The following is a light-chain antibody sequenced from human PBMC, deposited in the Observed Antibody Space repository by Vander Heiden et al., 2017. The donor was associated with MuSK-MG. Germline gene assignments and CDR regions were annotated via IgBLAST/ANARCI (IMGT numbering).Light chain of an antibody. CDR1: QSVSSN. J-gene: IGKJ1*01. CDR2: GAS. CDR3: QQYNNWPPGT. Sequence: IVLAPSPATLSVSPGERATLSCRASQSVSSNLAWYQQKPGQAPRLLIYGASTRATGIPARFSGSGSGTEFTLTISSRQSEDFAVYYCQQYNNWPPGTFGQGTKVEIK. V-gene: IGKV3-15*01.